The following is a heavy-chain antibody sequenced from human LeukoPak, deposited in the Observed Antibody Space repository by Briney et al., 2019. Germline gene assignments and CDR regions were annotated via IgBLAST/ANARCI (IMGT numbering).Heavy chain of an antibody. CDR1: GFTFSSYG. CDR2: IRYDGSNK. CDR3: AKDSGYYGSGSYYDY. J-gene: IGHJ4*02. V-gene: IGHV3-30*02. Sequence: PGGSLRLSCAASGFTFSSYGMHWVRQAPGKRLEWVAFIRYDGSNKYYADSVKGRFTISRDNSKNTLYLQMNSLRAEDTAVYYCAKDSGYYGSGSYYDYWGQGTLVTVSS. D-gene: IGHD3-10*01.